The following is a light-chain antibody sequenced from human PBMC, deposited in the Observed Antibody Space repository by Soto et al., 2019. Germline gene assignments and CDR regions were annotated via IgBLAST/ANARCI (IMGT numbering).Light chain of an antibody. Sequence: QSALTQPASVSGSPGQSITISCTGTSSDVGGYNYVSWYQQHPGKAPKLISNRPSGVSNRFSGSKSGNTASLTISGLQAEDEADYYCSSYTRSSTLVVFGGGTKVTVL. CDR2: S. V-gene: IGLV2-14*01. CDR1: SSDVGGYNY. CDR3: SSYTRSSTLVV. J-gene: IGLJ2*01.